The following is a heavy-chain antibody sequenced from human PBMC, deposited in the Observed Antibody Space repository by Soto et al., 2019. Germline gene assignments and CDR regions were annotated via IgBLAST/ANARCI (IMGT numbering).Heavy chain of an antibody. CDR3: AGGRGYYDTHGYSGYYFDS. CDR2: IYSGNTT. Sequence: EVQLVESGGGLVQPGGSLRLSCAASGFTVSNKYMSWFRQAPGKGLECVSFIYSGNTTYYADSVKGRFTISRDNSKNTLYLQMDSLRAEDTAVYYCAGGRGYYDTHGYSGYYFDSWGQGTLVTVTS. D-gene: IGHD3-22*01. J-gene: IGHJ4*02. CDR1: GFTVSNKY. V-gene: IGHV3-53*01.